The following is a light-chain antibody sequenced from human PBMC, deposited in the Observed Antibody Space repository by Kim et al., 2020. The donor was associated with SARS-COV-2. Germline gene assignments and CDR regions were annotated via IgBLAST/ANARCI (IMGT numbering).Light chain of an antibody. CDR3: EQSSDVPWT. CDR1: KNIRDY. J-gene: IGKJ1*01. Sequence: SASVGDRVIIACRASKNIRDYLHGYQQKPGKAPKLLSSAASSLQSGVPSRFKGSGYGTDFTLTISSLQPEDFATYYCEQSSDVPWTFGQGTKLEI. CDR2: AAS. V-gene: IGKV1-39*01.